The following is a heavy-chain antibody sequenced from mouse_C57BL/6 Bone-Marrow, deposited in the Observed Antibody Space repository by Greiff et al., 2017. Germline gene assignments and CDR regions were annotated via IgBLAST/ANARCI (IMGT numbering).Heavy chain of an antibody. D-gene: IGHD1-1*01. Sequence: QVQLQQPGAELVRPGTSVKLSCKASGYTFTSYWMHWVKQRPGQGLEWIGVIDPSDSYTNYNQKFKGKATLTVDTSSSTAYMQLSSLTSEDSAVYYCARDDEGSNYWYFDVWGTGTTVTVSS. CDR1: GYTFTSYW. CDR3: ARDDEGSNYWYFDV. J-gene: IGHJ1*03. V-gene: IGHV1-59*01. CDR2: IDPSDSYT.